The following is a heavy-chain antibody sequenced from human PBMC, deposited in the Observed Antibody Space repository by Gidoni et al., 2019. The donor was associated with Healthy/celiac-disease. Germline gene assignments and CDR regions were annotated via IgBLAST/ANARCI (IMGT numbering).Heavy chain of an antibody. CDR3: AKVGYCSGGSCYFNYYYYGMDV. CDR2: ISYDGSNK. D-gene: IGHD2-15*01. CDR1: GCTVRSYG. V-gene: IGHV3-30*18. Sequence: QVQLVESGGGVVQPGSSLRLACAASGCTVRSYGRHWVRQAPGKGLEWVAVISYDGSNKYYADSVKGRFTISRDNSKTTLYLPMNSLRAEDTAVYYCAKVGYCSGGSCYFNYYYYGMDVWGQGTTVTVSS. J-gene: IGHJ6*02.